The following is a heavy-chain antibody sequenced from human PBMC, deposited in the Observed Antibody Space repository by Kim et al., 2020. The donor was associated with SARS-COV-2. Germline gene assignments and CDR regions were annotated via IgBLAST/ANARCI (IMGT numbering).Heavy chain of an antibody. CDR1: GGSISSGGYY. V-gene: IGHV4-31*03. CDR3: AREERGYSYGYSDYFDY. D-gene: IGHD5-18*01. J-gene: IGHJ4*02. Sequence: SETLSLTCTVSGGSISSGGYYCSWIRQHPGKGLEWIGYIYYSGSTYYNPSLKSRVTISVDKSKNQFSLKLSSVTAADTDVYYCAREERGYSYGYSDYFDYWGQGTLVTVSS. CDR2: IYYSGST.